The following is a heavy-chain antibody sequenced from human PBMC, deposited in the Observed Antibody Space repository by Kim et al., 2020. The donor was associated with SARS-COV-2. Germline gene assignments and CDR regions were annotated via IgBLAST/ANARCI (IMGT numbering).Heavy chain of an antibody. CDR1: GYSFTSYW. CDR2: IYPGDSDT. V-gene: IGHV5-51*01. Sequence: GESLKISCKGSGYSFTSYWIGWVRQMPGKGLEWMGIIYPGDSDTRYSPSFQGQVTISADKSISTAYLQWSSLKASDTAMYYCARHGAAAPPLWYYYGMDVWGQGTTVTVSS. D-gene: IGHD6-6*01. CDR3: ARHGAAAPPLWYYYGMDV. J-gene: IGHJ6*02.